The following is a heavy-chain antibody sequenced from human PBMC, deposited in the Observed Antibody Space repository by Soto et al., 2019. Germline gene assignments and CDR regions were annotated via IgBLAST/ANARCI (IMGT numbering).Heavy chain of an antibody. Sequence: QVQLVQSGAEVKKPGASVKVSCKASGYTFTSYGISWVRQAPGQGLEWMGRISAYNGNTNYAQKLQGRVTMTTDTSTSTAYMELRSLRSDGTAVDYWARDLCEYYDSSGPWFDPWGQGTLVTVSS. CDR3: ARDLCEYYDSSGPWFDP. CDR2: ISAYNGNT. CDR1: GYTFTSYG. V-gene: IGHV1-18*01. D-gene: IGHD3-22*01. J-gene: IGHJ5*02.